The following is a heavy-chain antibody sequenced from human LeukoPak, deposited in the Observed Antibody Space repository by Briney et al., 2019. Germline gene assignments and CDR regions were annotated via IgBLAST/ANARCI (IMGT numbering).Heavy chain of an antibody. CDR1: GGSFSGYY. Sequence: SETLSLTCAVYGGSFSGYYWSWIRQPPGKGLEWIGEINHSGSTNYNPSLKSRVTISVDTSKNQFSLKLSSVTAADTAVYYCARGSKEYSSSWYWNYWGQGTLVTVSS. V-gene: IGHV4-34*01. J-gene: IGHJ4*02. D-gene: IGHD6-13*01. CDR2: INHSGST. CDR3: ARGSKEYSSSWYWNY.